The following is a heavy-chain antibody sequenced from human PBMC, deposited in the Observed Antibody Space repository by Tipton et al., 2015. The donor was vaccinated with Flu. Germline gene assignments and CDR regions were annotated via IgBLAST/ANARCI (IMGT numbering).Heavy chain of an antibody. D-gene: IGHD4-11*01. V-gene: IGHV4-4*07. CDR1: GGSISSYF. CDR3: ARRDYSNYVSDPKNWFDP. J-gene: IGHJ5*02. Sequence: TLSLTCTVSGGSISSYFWSWIRQPAGKGLEWIGRTHASGSINYNPSLKSRVTISVDTSKNQFSLRLNSVTAADTAVYYCARRDYSNYVSDPKNWFDPWGQGTLVTVPS. CDR2: THASGSI.